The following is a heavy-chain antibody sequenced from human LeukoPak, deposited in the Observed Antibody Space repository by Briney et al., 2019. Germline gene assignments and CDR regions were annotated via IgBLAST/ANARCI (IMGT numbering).Heavy chain of an antibody. V-gene: IGHV3-53*01. J-gene: IGHJ4*02. CDR2: IYSGGST. D-gene: IGHD6-6*01. CDR3: ARKKYSSSFYFDY. Sequence: GGSLRLSCAASGFTVSSNYMSWVRQAPGKGLEGVSVIYSGGSTYYADAVKGRFTISRDNSKNTLYLQMNSLRAEDTAVYYCARKKYSSSFYFDYWGQGTLVTVSS. CDR1: GFTVSSNY.